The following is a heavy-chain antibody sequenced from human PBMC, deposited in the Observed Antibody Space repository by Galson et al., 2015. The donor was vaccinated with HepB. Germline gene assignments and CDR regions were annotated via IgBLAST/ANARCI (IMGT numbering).Heavy chain of an antibody. V-gene: IGHV3-73*01. CDR1: GFTFSGSA. J-gene: IGHJ4*02. Sequence: SLRLSCAASGFTFSGSAIHWVRQASGRGLEWIGRIGSKANSYATKYVASVRGRFIISRDDSKNTAFLRLNSLKTEDTAVYYCARMGDFSGYSSRWGQGTLVTVSS. CDR3: ARMGDFSGYSSR. CDR2: IGSKANSYAT. D-gene: IGHD5-12*01.